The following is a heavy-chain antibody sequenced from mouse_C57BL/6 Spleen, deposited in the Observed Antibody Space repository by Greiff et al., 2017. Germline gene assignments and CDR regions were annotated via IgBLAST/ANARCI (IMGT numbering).Heavy chain of an antibody. CDR3: AKARVTGFAY. CDR2: IRSGSSTI. D-gene: IGHD2-13*01. J-gene: IGHJ3*01. V-gene: IGHV5-17*01. Sequence: EVQRAESGAGLVKPGGSLKLSCAASGFTFSDYGMHWVRQASEKGLEWVVYIRSGSSTIYYADTVKGRFTISKDKAKNPLSLQITSLRSEDTAMYYRAKARVTGFAYWGQGTLVTVSA. CDR1: GFTFSDYG.